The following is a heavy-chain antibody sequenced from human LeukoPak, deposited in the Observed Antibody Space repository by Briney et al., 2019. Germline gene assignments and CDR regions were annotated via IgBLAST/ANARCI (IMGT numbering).Heavy chain of an antibody. J-gene: IGHJ4*02. CDR2: IYYSGST. D-gene: IGHD5-12*01. V-gene: IGHV4-59*01. Sequence: PSETLSLTCTVSGGSISSYYWSWIRQPPGKGLEWIGYIYYSGSTNYNPSLKSRVTISVDTSKNQFSLKLSSVTAADTAVYYCARNVGYSDYEMGYYFDYWGQGTLVTVSS. CDR1: GGSISSYY. CDR3: ARNVGYSDYEMGYYFDY.